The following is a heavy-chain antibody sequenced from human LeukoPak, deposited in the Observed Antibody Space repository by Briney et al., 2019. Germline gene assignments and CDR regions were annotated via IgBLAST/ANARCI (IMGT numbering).Heavy chain of an antibody. J-gene: IGHJ5*02. Sequence: SETLSLTCAVYGGSFSGYYWSWIRQPPRKGLEWIGEINHSGSTNYTPSLKSRVIISVDTSKNQFSLKLSSVTAADTAVYYCASIEVAADPWGQGTMVTVSS. CDR1: GGSFSGYY. D-gene: IGHD6-19*01. CDR3: ASIEVAADP. V-gene: IGHV4-34*01. CDR2: INHSGST.